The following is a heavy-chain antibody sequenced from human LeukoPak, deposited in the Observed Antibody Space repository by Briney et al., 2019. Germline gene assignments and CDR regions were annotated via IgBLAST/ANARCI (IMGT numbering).Heavy chain of an antibody. CDR3: ARAPEFSSGWLLDC. D-gene: IGHD6-19*01. CDR1: GGSFSGYY. V-gene: IGHV4-34*01. CDR2: INHSGST. J-gene: IGHJ4*02. Sequence: NSSETLSLTCPVYGGSFSGYYWSWIRQPPGKGLEWIGEINHSGSTNYKPSLKSRVTISVDTSKNQYSLTLSSVTATDTGVYYCARAPEFSSGWLLDCWGQGSLVTVPS.